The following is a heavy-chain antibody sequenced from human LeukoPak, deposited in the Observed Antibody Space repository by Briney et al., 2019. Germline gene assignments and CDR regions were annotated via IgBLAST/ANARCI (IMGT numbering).Heavy chain of an antibody. D-gene: IGHD6-19*01. Sequence: GGSLRLSCTASGFAFSVYAMTWLRQPPGKGLEWVSTINANSGTTSYAASVRGRFTIPRDNSKNTLYLQLSTLRADDTATYYCAKPISGGLAVTADWFHPWGQGTLVVVSS. J-gene: IGHJ5*01. CDR3: AKPISGGLAVTADWFHP. CDR2: INANSGTT. V-gene: IGHV3-23*01. CDR1: GFAFSVYA.